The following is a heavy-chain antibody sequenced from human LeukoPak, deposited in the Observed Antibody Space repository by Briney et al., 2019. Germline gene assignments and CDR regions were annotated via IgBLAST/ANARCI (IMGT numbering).Heavy chain of an antibody. D-gene: IGHD1-7*01. CDR2: IYYSGST. V-gene: IGHV4-31*03. CDR3: AREITGTTANWFDP. J-gene: IGHJ5*02. CDR1: GGSISSGGYY. Sequence: SQTLSLTCTVSGGSISSGGYYWSWIRQHPGKGLEWIGYIYYSGSTYYNPSLKSRVTISVDTSKNQFSLKLSSVTAADTAVYYCAREITGTTANWFDPWGQGTLVTVSS.